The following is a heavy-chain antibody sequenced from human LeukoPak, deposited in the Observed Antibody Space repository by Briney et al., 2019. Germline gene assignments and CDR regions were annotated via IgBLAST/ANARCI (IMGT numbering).Heavy chain of an antibody. CDR2: IYHSGST. V-gene: IGHV4-30-2*01. J-gene: IGHJ3*02. D-gene: IGHD3-9*01. CDR3: ARASYDILTGYYRGDAFDI. Sequence: SETLSLTCAVSGVSISSGGYSWSWIRQPPGKGLEWIGYIYHSGSTYYNPSLKSRVTISVDRSKNQFSLKLSSVTAADTAVYYCARASYDILTGYYRGDAFDIWGQGTMVTVSS. CDR1: GVSISSGGYS.